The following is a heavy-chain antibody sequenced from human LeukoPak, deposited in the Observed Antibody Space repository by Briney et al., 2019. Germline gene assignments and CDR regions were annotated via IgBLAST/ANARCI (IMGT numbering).Heavy chain of an antibody. J-gene: IGHJ4*02. CDR1: GGSISIGGYY. CDR2: IYYSGIT. CDR3: ARVTSGEFADY. D-gene: IGHD3-10*01. Sequence: SQTLSLTCTVSGGSISIGGYYWSWIRQHPGKGLEWFGYIYYSGITYYNPSLKSRVTISVDTSKNQFSLYLSSVTAADTAVYYCARVTSGEFADYWGQGTLVTVSS. V-gene: IGHV4-31*03.